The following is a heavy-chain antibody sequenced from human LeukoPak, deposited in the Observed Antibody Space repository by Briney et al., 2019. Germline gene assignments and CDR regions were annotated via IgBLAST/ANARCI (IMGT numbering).Heavy chain of an antibody. V-gene: IGHV4-59*02. D-gene: IGHD6-19*01. J-gene: IGHJ4*02. CDR2: IYYSGST. CDR3: ARAQSRGWSAHYFDY. Sequence: PSETLSLTCSVSGGSVSTYYWSWIRQPPGKGLEWIGYIYYSGSTNYNPSLKSRVTISVDTSKNQFSLKLSSVTAADTAVYYCARAQSRGWSAHYFDYWGQGTLVTVSS. CDR1: GGSVSTYY.